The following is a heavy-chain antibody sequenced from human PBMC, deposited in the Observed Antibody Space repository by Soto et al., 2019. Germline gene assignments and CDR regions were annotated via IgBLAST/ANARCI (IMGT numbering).Heavy chain of an antibody. J-gene: IGHJ6*02. CDR1: GFSLSSGVG. Sequence: QITLKESGPTLVKPTQTLTLTCTFSGFSLSSGVGVGWIRQPPGKALEWLALIYWDDGKRYSPSLKSRVTITKDTSRNQVVLTMTNMDPVDTATYYCAHSSLTGYYYYGMDVWGPGTTVTVS. V-gene: IGHV2-5*02. D-gene: IGHD3-9*01. CDR2: IYWDDGK. CDR3: AHSSLTGYYYYGMDV.